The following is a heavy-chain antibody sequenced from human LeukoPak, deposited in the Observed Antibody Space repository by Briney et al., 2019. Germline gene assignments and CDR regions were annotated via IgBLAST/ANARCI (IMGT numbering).Heavy chain of an antibody. J-gene: IGHJ4*02. CDR3: ARLQYGDFYFDY. Sequence: SETLSLTCTVSGGSISSSSDYWGWIRQPAGKGLEWIGSIYYSGSTSYNPSLKSRDTISVDTSKNQFSLRLSSVTAADTAVYYCARLQYGDFYFDYWGQGTLVTVSS. D-gene: IGHD4-17*01. V-gene: IGHV4-39*01. CDR2: IYYSGST. CDR1: GGSISSSSDY.